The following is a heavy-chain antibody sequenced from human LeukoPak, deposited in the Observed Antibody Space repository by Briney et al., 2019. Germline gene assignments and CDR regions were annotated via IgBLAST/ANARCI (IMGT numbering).Heavy chain of an antibody. D-gene: IGHD5-12*01. Sequence: PGGSLRLSCAASGFTFSSYNMNWVRQAPGKGLEWVSSISSSSSYIYYADSVKGRFTISRDNAKNSLYLQMNSLRAEDTAVYYCAKDRVRKMTLPPGVDGYWGQGTLVTVSS. J-gene: IGHJ4*02. CDR2: ISSSSSYI. V-gene: IGHV3-21*04. CDR1: GFTFSSYN. CDR3: AKDRVRKMTLPPGVDGY.